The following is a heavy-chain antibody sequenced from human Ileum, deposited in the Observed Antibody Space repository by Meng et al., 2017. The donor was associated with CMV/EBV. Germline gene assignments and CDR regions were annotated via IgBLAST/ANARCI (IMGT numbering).Heavy chain of an antibody. Sequence: ASVKVSCKASGDTFSTYDINWVRQATGQGLEWMGWIHPDSGNTGYAQKFQGRVTLTTDTYISTAYTELSSLRSEDTAVYYCARGFDPWGQGTLVTVSS. CDR3: ARGFDP. J-gene: IGHJ5*02. CDR1: GDTFSTYD. CDR2: IHPDSGNT. V-gene: IGHV1-8*01.